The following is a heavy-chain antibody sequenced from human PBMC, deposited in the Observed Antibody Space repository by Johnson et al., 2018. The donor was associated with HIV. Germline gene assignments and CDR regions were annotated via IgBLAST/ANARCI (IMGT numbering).Heavy chain of an antibody. CDR1: GFTFSSYG. D-gene: IGHD2-15*01. V-gene: IGHV3-30*02. CDR3: AREAYCSGGSCYDAFDI. J-gene: IGHJ3*02. Sequence: QVQLVESGGGVVQPGGSLRLSCAASGFTFSSYGIHWVRQAPGKGLEWVSFIRYDGSNKYYADSVKGRFTISRDNSKNTLYLQMNSLSAEDTAVYYCAREAYCSGGSCYDAFDIWGQGTMVTVSS. CDR2: IRYDGSNK.